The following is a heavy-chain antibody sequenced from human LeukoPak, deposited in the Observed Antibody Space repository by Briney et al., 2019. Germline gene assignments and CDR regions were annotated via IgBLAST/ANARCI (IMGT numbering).Heavy chain of an antibody. CDR3: ASPITMVRDDAFDI. V-gene: IGHV4-30-4*01. J-gene: IGHJ3*02. Sequence: SQTLSLTCTVSGGSISSGDYYWSWIRQPPGTGLEWIGYIYYSGSTYYNPSLKSRVTISVDTSKNQFSLKLSSVTAADTAVYYCASPITMVRDDAFDIWGQGTMVTVSS. D-gene: IGHD3-10*01. CDR2: IYYSGST. CDR1: GGSISSGDYY.